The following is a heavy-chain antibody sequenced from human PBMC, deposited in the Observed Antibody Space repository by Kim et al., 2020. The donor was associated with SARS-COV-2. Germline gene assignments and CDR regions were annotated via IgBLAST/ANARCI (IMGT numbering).Heavy chain of an antibody. CDR1: GFTFSSYG. CDR3: AKGFTVKGSRALMDV. D-gene: IGHD4-17*01. J-gene: IGHJ6*02. CDR2: ISYDGSNK. V-gene: IGHV3-30*18. Sequence: GGSLRLSCAASGFTFSSYGMHWVRQAPGKGLEWVAVISYDGSNKYYADSVKGRFTISRDNSKNTLYLQMNSLRAEDTAVYYCAKGFTVKGSRALMDVWGQGTTVTVSS.